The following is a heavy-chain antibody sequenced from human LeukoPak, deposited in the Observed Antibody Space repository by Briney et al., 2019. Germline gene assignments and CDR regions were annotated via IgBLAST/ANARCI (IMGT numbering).Heavy chain of an antibody. V-gene: IGHV3-30*02. J-gene: IGHJ3*02. CDR2: IRYDGSNK. Sequence: GGSLRLSCAASGFTVTDNYMNWVRQSSGKGLEWVAFIRYDGSNKYYADSVKGRFTISRDNSKNTLYLQMNSLRAEDTAVYYCSKEGQYCSSTSCYNPTNAFDIWGQGTMVTVSS. D-gene: IGHD2-2*02. CDR1: GFTVTDNY. CDR3: SKEGQYCSSTSCYNPTNAFDI.